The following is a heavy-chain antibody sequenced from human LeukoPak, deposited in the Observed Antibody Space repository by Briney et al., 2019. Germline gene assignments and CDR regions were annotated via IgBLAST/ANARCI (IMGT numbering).Heavy chain of an antibody. D-gene: IGHD4-17*01. V-gene: IGHV3-30*03. J-gene: IGHJ4*02. CDR3: AREDYSDLYFDY. CDR1: GFTFSSYG. Sequence: GGSLRLSCAASGFTFSSYGMHWVRQAPGKGLEWVAVISYDGPNKYYADSVKGRFTISRDNAKNSLYLQMSSLRAEDTAIYYCAREDYSDLYFDYWGQGTLVSVSS. CDR2: ISYDGPNK.